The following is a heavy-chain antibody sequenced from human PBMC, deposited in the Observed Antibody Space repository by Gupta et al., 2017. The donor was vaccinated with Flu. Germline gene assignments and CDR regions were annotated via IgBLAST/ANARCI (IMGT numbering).Heavy chain of an antibody. CDR1: GFTFSSYG. D-gene: IGHD5-18*01. J-gene: IGHJ4*02. CDR3: VVSSAMVQYYFDY. CDR2: IWYDGSNK. V-gene: IGHV3-33*01. Sequence: QVQLVESGGGVVQPGRSLRLSCAASGFTFSSYGMHWVRQAPGKGLEWVAVIWYDGSNKYYADSVKGRFTISRDNSKNTLYLQMNSLRAEDTAVYYCVVSSAMVQYYFDYWGQGTLVTVSS.